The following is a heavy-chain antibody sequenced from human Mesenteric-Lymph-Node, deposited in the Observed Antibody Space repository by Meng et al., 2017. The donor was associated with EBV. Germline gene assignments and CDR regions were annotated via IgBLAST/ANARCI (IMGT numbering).Heavy chain of an antibody. CDR3: ARGLGGSRNYYFDY. CDR1: GGSIVSGEC. Sequence: LWNPQWSCPLPINVAGGSIVSGECGSWFRQSPGKGLELIGQVYHRGSSSYTPSLKSRATISVDNSNNHFSLRLTSVTAADTAVYYCARGLGGSRNYYFDYWGQGTLVTVSS. CDR2: VYHRGSS. D-gene: IGHD3-16*01. J-gene: IGHJ4*02. V-gene: IGHV4-4*03.